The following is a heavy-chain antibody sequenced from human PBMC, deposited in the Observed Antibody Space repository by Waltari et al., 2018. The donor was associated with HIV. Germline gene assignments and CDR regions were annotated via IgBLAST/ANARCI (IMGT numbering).Heavy chain of an antibody. CDR2: IKQDGSEK. J-gene: IGHJ6*02. CDR3: ARDLAAAGTRYYGMDV. CDR1: GFTFSSYW. V-gene: IGHV3-7*01. Sequence: EVQLVESGGGLVQPGGSLRLSCAASGFTFSSYWLSWVRQAPGKGLEWVANIKQDGSEKYYVDSVKGRFTISRDNAKNSLYLQMNSLRAEDTAVYYCARDLAAAGTRYYGMDVWGQGTTVTVSS. D-gene: IGHD6-13*01.